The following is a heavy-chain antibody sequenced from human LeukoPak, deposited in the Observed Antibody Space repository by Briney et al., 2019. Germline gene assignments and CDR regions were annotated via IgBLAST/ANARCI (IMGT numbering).Heavy chain of an antibody. CDR3: ARESIGSRTEANWFDP. J-gene: IGHJ5*02. V-gene: IGHV3-23*01. CDR2: ISGSGGST. Sequence: PGGSLRLSCAASGFTFGSSAMSWVRQAPGKGLEWVSSISGSGGSTYYADSVKGRFTISRDNSKNTLYLQMNSLRAEDTAVYYCARESIGSRTEANWFDPWGQGTLVTVSS. D-gene: IGHD1-26*01. CDR1: GFTFGSSA.